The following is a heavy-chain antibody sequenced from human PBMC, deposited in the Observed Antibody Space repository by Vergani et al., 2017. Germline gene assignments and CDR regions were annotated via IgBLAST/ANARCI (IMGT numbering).Heavy chain of an antibody. CDR3: ARDEKDILADY. J-gene: IGHJ4*02. D-gene: IGHD3-9*01. CDR2: INPSGGST. V-gene: IGHV1-46*01. Sequence: QVQLVQSGAEVKKPGASVKVSCKASGYTFTSYYMHWVRQAPGQGLEWMGIINPSGGSTNYAQKFQGRVTMTRDTSISTAYMELSRLRSDDTAVYYCARDEKDILADYWGQGTLVTVSS. CDR1: GYTFTSYY.